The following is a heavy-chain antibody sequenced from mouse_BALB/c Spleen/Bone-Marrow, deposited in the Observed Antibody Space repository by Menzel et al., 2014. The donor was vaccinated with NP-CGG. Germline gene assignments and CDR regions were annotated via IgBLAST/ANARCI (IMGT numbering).Heavy chain of an antibody. CDR2: IYPANGNT. V-gene: IGHV14-3*02. Sequence: VQLQQPGAELVKPGASVKLSCTASGFNIKDTYMHWVKQRPEQGLEWIGRIYPANGNTKYDPKFQGKATITADTSSNTAYLQLSSLTSEDTAVYYCANYYYGYYFDSWGQGTTLTVSS. CDR1: GFNIKDTY. J-gene: IGHJ2*01. D-gene: IGHD1-1*01. CDR3: ANYYYGYYFDS.